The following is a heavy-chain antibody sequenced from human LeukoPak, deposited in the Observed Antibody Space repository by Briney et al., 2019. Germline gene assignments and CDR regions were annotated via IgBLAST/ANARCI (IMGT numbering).Heavy chain of an antibody. Sequence: GASVKVSCKASGYTFTGYYMHWVRQAPGQGLEWMGWINPNSGGTNYAQKFQGWVTMTRDTSISTAYMELSRLRSDDTAVYYCARAGPPSWYGLYYYYGMDVWGQGTTVTVSS. V-gene: IGHV1-2*04. CDR1: GYTFTGYY. J-gene: IGHJ6*02. CDR3: ARAGPPSWYGLYYYYGMDV. D-gene: IGHD6-13*01. CDR2: INPNSGGT.